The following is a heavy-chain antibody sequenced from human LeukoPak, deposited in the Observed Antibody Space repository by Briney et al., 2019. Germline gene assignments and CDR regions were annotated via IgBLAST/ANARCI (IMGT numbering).Heavy chain of an antibody. CDR3: AQDRGYNYPFRYFDH. J-gene: IGHJ4*02. CDR1: GLTFPSFP. V-gene: IGHV3-23*01. CDR2: FSGSGTTT. Sequence: GGSLRLSCAPSGLTFPSFPMTWVPRPPGKGLKGFSSFSGSGTTTYFADSVKGRFTISRDNSKGSLYLQMNSLRDEDTAIYYCAQDRGYNYPFRYFDHWGQGTLVTVSS. D-gene: IGHD5-24*01.